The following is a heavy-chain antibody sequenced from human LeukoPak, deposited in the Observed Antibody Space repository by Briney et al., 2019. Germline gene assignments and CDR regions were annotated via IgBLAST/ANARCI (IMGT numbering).Heavy chain of an antibody. Sequence: AGGSLRLSCAASGFTFSSYRMSWVRQAPGKGLEWVAFIRYDGSNKYYADSVKGRFTISRDNSKNTLYLQMNSLRAEDTAVYYCAKDLREEYPSGHYYYYYYMDVWGKGTTVTVS. CDR3: AKDLREEYPSGHYYYYYYMDV. CDR2: IRYDGSNK. D-gene: IGHD2-2*01. J-gene: IGHJ6*03. V-gene: IGHV3-30*02. CDR1: GFTFSSYR.